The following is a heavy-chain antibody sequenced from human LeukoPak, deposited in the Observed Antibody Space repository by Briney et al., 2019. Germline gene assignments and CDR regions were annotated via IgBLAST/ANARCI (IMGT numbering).Heavy chain of an antibody. J-gene: IGHJ4*02. CDR2: VWFDGSKK. D-gene: IGHD3-22*01. CDR1: GFIFSNYG. CDR3: ARGVDYYDSSGTIDY. Sequence: PGGSLRLSCAASGFIFSNYGMNWVRQAPGKGLEWVAVVWFDGSKKYSADSVKGRITISRDDSKNTLYLQMNSLRAEDTAVYYCARGVDYYDSSGTIDYWGQGTLVTVSS. V-gene: IGHV3-33*08.